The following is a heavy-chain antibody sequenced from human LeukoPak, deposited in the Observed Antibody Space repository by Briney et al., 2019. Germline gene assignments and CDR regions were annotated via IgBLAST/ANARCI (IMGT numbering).Heavy chain of an antibody. Sequence: SETLSLTCAVSGYSISSGYYWGWIRQPPGKGLEWIGSMYHSGSTYYNPSLKSRVSMSLDTSKNQVSLNLTSVTAADTAVYYCATMTISGNVWSFSDLRIDFWGRGTVVTVSS. V-gene: IGHV4-38-2*01. D-gene: IGHD6-19*01. J-gene: IGHJ4*02. CDR1: GYSISSGYY. CDR2: MYHSGST. CDR3: ATMTISGNVWSFSDLRIDF.